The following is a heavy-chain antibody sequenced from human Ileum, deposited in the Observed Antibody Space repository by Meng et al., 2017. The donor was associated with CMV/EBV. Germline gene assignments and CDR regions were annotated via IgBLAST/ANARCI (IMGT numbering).Heavy chain of an antibody. CDR3: VRSPLSVARDFYFDH. Sequence: GESLKISCAASGFDFSSHAMHWVRQAPGKGLEWMAVVSYDGTNTYHADSILGRFTVSRDNNRNTVSLQMKRVTSGDTGLYYCVRSPLSVARDFYFDHWGQGAQVTVSS. V-gene: IGHV3-30*04. CDR1: GFDFSSHA. CDR2: VSYDGTNT. D-gene: IGHD5/OR15-5a*01. J-gene: IGHJ4*02.